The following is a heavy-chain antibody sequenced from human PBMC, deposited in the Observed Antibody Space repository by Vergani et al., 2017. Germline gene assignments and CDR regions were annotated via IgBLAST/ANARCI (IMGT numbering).Heavy chain of an antibody. V-gene: IGHV4-59*05. Sequence: QVQLQESGPGLVKPSETLSLTCTVSGGSISSYYWSWIRKPPGKGREWSGSIYYSGSTYYNPSLKSRVTISVDTSKNQFSMKLSSVTAADTAVYYCARRRITGTTGADYWGQGTLVTVSS. D-gene: IGHD1-7*01. J-gene: IGHJ4*02. CDR1: GGSISSYY. CDR3: ARRRITGTTGADY. CDR2: IYYSGST.